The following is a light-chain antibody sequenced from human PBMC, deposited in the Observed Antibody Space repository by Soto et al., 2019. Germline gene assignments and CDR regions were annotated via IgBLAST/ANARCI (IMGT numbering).Light chain of an antibody. CDR2: EVA. V-gene: IGLV2-14*01. J-gene: IGLJ3*02. CDR3: SSYTNTGTLVV. Sequence: ALAQPASVSGSPGQSITISCSGSGSDIGTYNFVSWYQHHPGRAPKLIISEVANRPSGVSDRFSGSKSGSLASLTISGLQADDEAVYYCSSYTNTGTLVVFGVGTKVTVL. CDR1: GSDIGTYNF.